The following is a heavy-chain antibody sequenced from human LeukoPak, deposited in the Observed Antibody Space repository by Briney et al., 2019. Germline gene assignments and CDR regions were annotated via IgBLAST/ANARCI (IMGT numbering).Heavy chain of an antibody. J-gene: IGHJ4*02. CDR2: ISYDGSNK. D-gene: IGHD3-22*01. V-gene: IGHV3-30*04. CDR1: GLTFSSYA. CDR3: ARGPNYDSYYFDY. Sequence: GGSLRLSCAASGLTFSSYAMHWVRQAPGKGLEWVAVISYDGSNKYYADSMKGRFTISRDNSKNSLYLQMNSLRAEDTAVYYCARGPNYDSYYFDYWGQGTLVTVSS.